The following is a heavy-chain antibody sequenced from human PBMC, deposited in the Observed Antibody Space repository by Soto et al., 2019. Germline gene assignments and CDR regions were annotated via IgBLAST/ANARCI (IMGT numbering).Heavy chain of an antibody. CDR3: ARRGSSWLGDLDY. V-gene: IGHV4-39*01. J-gene: IGHJ4*02. Sequence: SETLSLTCTVSGGSISSSSYYWGWIRQPPGKGLEWIGSIYYSGSTYYNPSLKSRVTISVDTSKNQFSLKLSSVTAADTAVYYCARRGSSWLGDLDYWGQGTLVTVSS. CDR1: GGSISSSSYY. CDR2: IYYSGST. D-gene: IGHD6-13*01.